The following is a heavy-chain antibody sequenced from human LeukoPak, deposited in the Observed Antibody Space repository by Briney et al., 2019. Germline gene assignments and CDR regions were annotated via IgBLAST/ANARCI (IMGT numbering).Heavy chain of an antibody. V-gene: IGHV3-30*19. J-gene: IGHJ4*02. CDR3: AGGIDY. Sequence: GGSLRLSCAASGFTFSSYGMHWVRQAPGKGLEWVTVISYDGSTKNDADSVKGRFTISRDNSKNTVFLEMNSLRPEDTAVYYCAGGIDYWGRGTLVTVSS. CDR2: ISYDGSTK. CDR1: GFTFSSYG.